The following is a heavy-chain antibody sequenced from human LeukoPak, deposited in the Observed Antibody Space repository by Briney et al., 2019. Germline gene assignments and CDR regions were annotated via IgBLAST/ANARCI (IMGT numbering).Heavy chain of an antibody. J-gene: IGHJ4*02. D-gene: IGHD1-1*01. Sequence: SETLSLTCAVSGGSVSSGGYSWSWIRQPPGKDLEWIGYIYDSGSTYYNSSLRSRVTVSVDRSKNQFSLKLSSVTAADTAVHYCARRNGPFDHWGQGALVTVSS. CDR1: GGSVSSGGYS. CDR3: ARRNGPFDH. V-gene: IGHV4-30-2*01. CDR2: IYDSGST.